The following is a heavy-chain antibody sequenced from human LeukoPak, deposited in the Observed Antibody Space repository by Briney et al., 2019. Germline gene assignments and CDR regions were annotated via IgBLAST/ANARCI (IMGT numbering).Heavy chain of an antibody. CDR3: ASTYYYGSGSSFGY. V-gene: IGHV4-59*01. D-gene: IGHD3-10*01. CDR1: GGSISSYY. J-gene: IGHJ4*02. Sequence: SETLSLTCTVSGGSISSYYWSWIRQPPGKRLEWIGYIYYSGSTNYNPSLKSRVTISVDTSKNQFSLKLSSVTAADTAVYYCASTYYYGSGSSFGYWGQGTLVTVSS. CDR2: IYYSGST.